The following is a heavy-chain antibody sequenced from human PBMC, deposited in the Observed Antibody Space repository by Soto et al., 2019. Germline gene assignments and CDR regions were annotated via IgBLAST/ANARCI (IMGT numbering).Heavy chain of an antibody. J-gene: IGHJ4*02. CDR1: GYTFTSYG. V-gene: IGHV1-18*01. Sequence: QVHLVQSGAEVRKPGASVKVSCKGSGYTFTSYGIAWVRPAPRQGLEWMGWISAHNDNTNYAQKFQGRVTVTRDTSTSTAYMELRNLRSDYTAVYYCARGMYGDYWGQGALVTVSS. D-gene: IGHD2-8*01. CDR2: ISAHNDNT. CDR3: ARGMYGDY.